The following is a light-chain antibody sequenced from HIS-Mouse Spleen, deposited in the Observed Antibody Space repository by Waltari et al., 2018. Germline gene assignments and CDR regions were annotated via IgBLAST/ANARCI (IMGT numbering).Light chain of an antibody. Sequence: QSALTQPASESGSPGQSITISCTGTSSDVGSYNLVSWYQQHPGEAPKLMIYEGSKRPSGVSNRFSGSKSCNTASLTISGLQAEDEADYYCCSYAGSSTLVFGGGTKLTVL. V-gene: IGLV2-23*01. CDR2: EGS. J-gene: IGLJ2*01. CDR1: SSDVGSYNL. CDR3: CSYAGSSTLV.